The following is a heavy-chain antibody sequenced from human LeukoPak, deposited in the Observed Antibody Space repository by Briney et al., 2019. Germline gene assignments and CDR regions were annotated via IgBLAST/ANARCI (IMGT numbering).Heavy chain of an antibody. J-gene: IGHJ4*02. D-gene: IGHD6-19*01. Sequence: GGSLRLSCAASGFTFSSYSMNWVRQAPGKGLEWVSYISSSGSTIYYADSVRGRFTISRDNAKNSLYLQMNSLRAEDTAVYYCARDHGYSSGWSWGQGTLVTVSS. V-gene: IGHV3-48*04. CDR3: ARDHGYSSGWS. CDR1: GFTFSSYS. CDR2: ISSSGSTI.